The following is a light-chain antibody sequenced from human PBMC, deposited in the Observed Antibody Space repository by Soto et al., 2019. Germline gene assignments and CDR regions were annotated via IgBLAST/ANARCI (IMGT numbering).Light chain of an antibody. CDR1: QDISNY. Sequence: DIQMTQSPSSLSASVGDRVTITCQASQDISNYLNWYQQKPGKAPKLLIYDASNLETGVPSRFIGSGSGTDFTFTISSLQPEHIATYYCQQYDNLPPFTFGPGTKVDIK. CDR3: QQYDNLPPFT. CDR2: DAS. V-gene: IGKV1-33*01. J-gene: IGKJ3*01.